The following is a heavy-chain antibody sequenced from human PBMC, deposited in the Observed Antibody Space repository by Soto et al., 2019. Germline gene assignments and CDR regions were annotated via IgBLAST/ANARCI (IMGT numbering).Heavy chain of an antibody. J-gene: IGHJ3*02. Sequence: QVQLVQSGAEVKKPGASVKVSCKASGYTFTSYAMHWVRQAPGQRLEWMGWINAGNGNTKYSQKFEGRVTITRDTSASTAYMELSSLRSEATAVYYCAGGVGGSGSYMAFDIWGQGTMVTVSS. CDR2: INAGNGNT. CDR3: AGGVGGSGSYMAFDI. D-gene: IGHD3-10*01. CDR1: GYTFTSYA. V-gene: IGHV1-3*01.